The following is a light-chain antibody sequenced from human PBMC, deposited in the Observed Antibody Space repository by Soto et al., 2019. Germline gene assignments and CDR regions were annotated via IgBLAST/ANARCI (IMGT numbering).Light chain of an antibody. CDR2: DVS. CDR1: SSDVGGYNY. Sequence: QSALTQPDSVSGSPGQSITISCTGTSSDVGGYNYVSWYQQYPGKAPKLMIYDVSNRPSGVSNRFSGSKSGNTASLTISGLQAEDEADYYCTSYTTSSTLVFGTGTKVTVL. V-gene: IGLV2-14*01. J-gene: IGLJ1*01. CDR3: TSYTTSSTLV.